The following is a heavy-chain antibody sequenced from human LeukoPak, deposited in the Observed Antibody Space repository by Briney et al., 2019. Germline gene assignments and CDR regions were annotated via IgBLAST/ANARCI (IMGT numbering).Heavy chain of an antibody. CDR3: ARSRTAAAPFDY. V-gene: IGHV4-59*01. Sequence: SETLSLTCTVSGGSISSYYWSWIRQPPGKGLEWIGYIYYSGSTNYNPSLKSRVTISVDTSKNQFSLKLSSVTAADTAVYYCARSRTAAAPFDYWGQGTLVTVSS. J-gene: IGHJ4*02. D-gene: IGHD6-13*01. CDR2: IYYSGST. CDR1: GGSISSYY.